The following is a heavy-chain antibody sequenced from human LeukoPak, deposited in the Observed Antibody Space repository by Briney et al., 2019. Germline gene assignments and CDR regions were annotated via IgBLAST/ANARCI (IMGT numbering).Heavy chain of an antibody. CDR2: ISYDGSNK. CDR3: ARDPLSRAVSGCDSFDI. CDR1: GFIFSSYA. D-gene: IGHD6-19*01. J-gene: IGHJ3*02. V-gene: IGHV3-30*04. Sequence: PGRSLRLSCAPSGFIFSSYAMHWVRQAPGKGLEWVAVISYDGSNKYYADSVKGRFIIPRDNSRNTLYLQMNSLRGEDTAVYYCARDPLSRAVSGCDSFDIWGQGTTVTVSS.